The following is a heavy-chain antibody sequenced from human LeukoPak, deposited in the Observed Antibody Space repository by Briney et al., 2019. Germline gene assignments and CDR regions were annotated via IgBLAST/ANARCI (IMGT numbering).Heavy chain of an antibody. CDR3: ARERIAAAGVIDY. Sequence: SETLSLTCTVSGGSISSSSYYWGWIRQPPGKGLEWIGRIYTSGSTNYNPSLKSRVTMSVDTSKNQFSLKLSSVTAADTAVYYCARERIAAAGVIDYWGQGTLVTVSS. V-gene: IGHV4-39*07. CDR2: IYTSGST. CDR1: GGSISSSSYY. D-gene: IGHD6-13*01. J-gene: IGHJ4*02.